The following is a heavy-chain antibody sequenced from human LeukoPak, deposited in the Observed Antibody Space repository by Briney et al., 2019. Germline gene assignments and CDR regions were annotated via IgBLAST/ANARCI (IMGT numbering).Heavy chain of an antibody. CDR3: ARGSGAAAGAFDY. J-gene: IGHJ4*02. V-gene: IGHV3-30*07. Sequence: DSVMGRFTVSRDNSKDTVSLQLNSLRAEDTAVYYCARGSGAAAGAFDYWGQGTLVTVPS. D-gene: IGHD6-13*01.